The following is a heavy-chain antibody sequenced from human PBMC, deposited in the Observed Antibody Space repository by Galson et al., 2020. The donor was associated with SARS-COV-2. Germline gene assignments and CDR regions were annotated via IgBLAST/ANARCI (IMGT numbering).Heavy chain of an antibody. CDR1: GFTFSSYA. Sequence: GGSLRLSCAASGFTFSSYAMSWVRQAPGKGLEWVSAISGSGGSTYYADSVKGRFTISRDNSKNTLYLQMNSLRAEDTAVYYCAKVDGASSGWYGSYFDYWGQGTLVTVSS. D-gene: IGHD6-19*01. CDR3: AKVDGASSGWYGSYFDY. J-gene: IGHJ4*02. CDR2: ISGSGGST. V-gene: IGHV3-23*01.